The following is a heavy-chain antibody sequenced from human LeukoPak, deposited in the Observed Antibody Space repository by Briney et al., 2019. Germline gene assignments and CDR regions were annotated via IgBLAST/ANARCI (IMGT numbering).Heavy chain of an antibody. Sequence: PGGSLRLSCAASGFTFSSYSMNWVRQAPGKGLEWVSSISSSSSYIYYADSVKGRFTISRDNAKNSLYLQMNSLRAEDTAVYYCAKQLGLRYFDWLQDVDVWGQGTTVTVSS. V-gene: IGHV3-21*01. CDR1: GFTFSSYS. CDR3: AKQLGLRYFDWLQDVDV. CDR2: ISSSSSYI. D-gene: IGHD3-9*01. J-gene: IGHJ6*02.